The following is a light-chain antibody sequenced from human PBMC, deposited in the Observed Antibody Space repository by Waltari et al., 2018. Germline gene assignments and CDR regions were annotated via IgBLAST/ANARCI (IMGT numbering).Light chain of an antibody. V-gene: IGKV3-15*01. Sequence: DIVMTQSPATLSVSPGETAPLSCRASQSVSSNLAWYQQKPGQGPRLLIFGASTRATAIPPRFSGSGSGTEFTLTISGLHSEDFAVYYCQQYNDWVTFGQGTRLDIK. CDR2: GAS. CDR1: QSVSSN. CDR3: QQYNDWVT. J-gene: IGKJ5*01.